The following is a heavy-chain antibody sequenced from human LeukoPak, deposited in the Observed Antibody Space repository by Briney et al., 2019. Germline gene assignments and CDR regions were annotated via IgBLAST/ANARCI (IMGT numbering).Heavy chain of an antibody. CDR3: ASPRLMGIAAAGGSFDQ. CDR2: IIPIFGTT. CDR1: GGTFSSYA. D-gene: IGHD6-13*01. V-gene: IGHV1-69*13. J-gene: IGHJ4*02. Sequence: SVKVSCKASGGTFSSYAVSWVRQAPGQGLEWMGGIIPIFGTTNYAQKFLGRVTITADESTSTAYMDLSSLRSEDTAVYYCASPRLMGIAAAGGSFDQWGQGTLVTVSS.